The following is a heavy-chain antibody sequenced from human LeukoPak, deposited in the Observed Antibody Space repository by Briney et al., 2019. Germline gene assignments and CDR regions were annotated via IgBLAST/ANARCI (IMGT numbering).Heavy chain of an antibody. J-gene: IGHJ4*02. V-gene: IGHV1-69*04. CDR3: ARYCSSTSCYKRGLDY. CDR2: IIPILGIA. D-gene: IGHD2-2*02. Sequence: GASVKVSCKASGGTFSSYAISWVRQAPGQGLEWMGRIIPILGIANYAQKLQGRVTITADKSTSTAYMELSSLRSEDTAVYYCARYCSSTSCYKRGLDYWGQGTLVTVSS. CDR1: GGTFSSYA.